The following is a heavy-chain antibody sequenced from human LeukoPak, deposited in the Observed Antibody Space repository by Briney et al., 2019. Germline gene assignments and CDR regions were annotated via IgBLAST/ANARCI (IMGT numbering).Heavy chain of an antibody. Sequence: SETLSLTCTVSGGSISNYHWSWIRQPAGQGLEWIGRIYTNADTKYNPSLKSRVTTSVDTSKNQLSLKVRSVTAADTAVYYCARAAAAAGGQYFDYWGQGSVVTVSA. CDR1: GGSISNYH. V-gene: IGHV4-4*07. D-gene: IGHD6-13*01. CDR3: ARAAAAAGGQYFDY. J-gene: IGHJ4*02. CDR2: IYTNADT.